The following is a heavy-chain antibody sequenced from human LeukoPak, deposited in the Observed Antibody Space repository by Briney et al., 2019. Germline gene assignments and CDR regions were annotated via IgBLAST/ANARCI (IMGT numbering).Heavy chain of an antibody. CDR3: AREGTSGGLNWLDP. V-gene: IGHV4-4*07. CDR1: GGSISSYY. J-gene: IGHJ5*02. CDR2: IYTSGST. Sequence: SETLSLTCTVTGGSISSYYWSSIRQPAAKGLEWIGRIYTSGSTNYNPSLKSRVTMSVDTSKNQFSLRLSSVNAADTAVYFCAREGTSGGLNWLDPWGQGTLVTVSS. D-gene: IGHD3-10*01.